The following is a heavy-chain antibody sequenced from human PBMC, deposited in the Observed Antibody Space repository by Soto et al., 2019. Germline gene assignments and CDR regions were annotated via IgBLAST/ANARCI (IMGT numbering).Heavy chain of an antibody. CDR1: GGSISSGGYY. D-gene: IGHD3-16*01. J-gene: IGHJ6*02. CDR2: IYYSGST. V-gene: IGHV4-31*03. Sequence: KASETLSLTCTVSGGSISSGGYYWSWIRQHPGKGLEWIGYIYYSGSTYYNPSLKSRVTISVDTSKNQFSLKLSSVTAADTAVYYCARDPVSLGVGTGNYYYYGMDVWGQGTTVTVSS. CDR3: ARDPVSLGVGTGNYYYYGMDV.